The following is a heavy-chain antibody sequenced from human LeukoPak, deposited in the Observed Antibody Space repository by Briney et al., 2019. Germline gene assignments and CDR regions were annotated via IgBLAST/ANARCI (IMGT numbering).Heavy chain of an antibody. V-gene: IGHV4-59*01. CDR1: GGSISSYY. D-gene: IGHD3-10*01. CDR2: IYYSGST. Sequence: TSETLSLTCTVSGGSISSYYWSWIRQPPGKGLEWIGYIYYSGSTNYNPSLKSRVTISVDTSKNQFSLKLSSVTAADTAVYYCARSAPYGSGSYNYYYYGMDVWGQGTTVTVSS. J-gene: IGHJ6*02. CDR3: ARSAPYGSGSYNYYYYGMDV.